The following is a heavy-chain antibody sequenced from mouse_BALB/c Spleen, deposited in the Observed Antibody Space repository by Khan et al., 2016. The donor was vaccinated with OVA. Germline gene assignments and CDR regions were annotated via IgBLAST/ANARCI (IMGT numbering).Heavy chain of an antibody. CDR3: ARTARIKY. V-gene: IGHV3-2*02. D-gene: IGHD1-2*01. Sequence: VQLKESGPGLVKPSQSLSLTCTVTGYSITSGYGWNWIRQFPGNKLEWMGYISYSGSTTYNPSLKSRISITRDTSKNQFFLQLNSVTTEDTATYYCARTARIKYWGQGTTRTVSS. J-gene: IGHJ2*01. CDR2: ISYSGST. CDR1: GYSITSGYG.